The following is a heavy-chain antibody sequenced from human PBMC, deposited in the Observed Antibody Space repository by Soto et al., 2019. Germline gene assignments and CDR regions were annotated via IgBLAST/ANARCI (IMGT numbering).Heavy chain of an antibody. CDR3: AREHPKNYYDSSGYYEIDF. CDR2: IYYSGST. Sequence: SETLSLTCTVSGGSISSGGYYWSWIRQHPGKGLEWIGYIYYSGSTYYNPSLKSRVTISVDTSKNQFSLKLSSVTAADTAVYYCAREHPKNYYDSSGYYEIDFWGQGTLVTVSS. D-gene: IGHD3-22*01. J-gene: IGHJ4*02. V-gene: IGHV4-31*03. CDR1: GGSISSGGYY.